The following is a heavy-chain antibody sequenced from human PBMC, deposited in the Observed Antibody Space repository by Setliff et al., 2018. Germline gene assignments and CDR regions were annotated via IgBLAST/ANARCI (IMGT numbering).Heavy chain of an antibody. CDR1: GGSLSGAS. V-gene: IGHV4-61*08. CDR2: VFYSGAT. CDR3: AKGGTYRYFDY. Sequence: SGTLSLTCTVSGGSLSGASIVTWIRQPPGKGLEFIGYVFYSGATKYDPSLKSRVTMSVDTSKNQFSLKLRSVTAADTAMYYCAKGGTYRYFDYWGQGTLVTVSS. J-gene: IGHJ4*02.